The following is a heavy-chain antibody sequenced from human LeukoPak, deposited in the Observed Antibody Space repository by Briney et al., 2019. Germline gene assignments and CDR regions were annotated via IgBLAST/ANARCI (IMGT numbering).Heavy chain of an antibody. J-gene: IGHJ4*02. V-gene: IGHV3-23*01. CDR2: IDSSGVAT. D-gene: IGHD6-19*01. Sequence: PGGSLRLSCAASGFTFSDYAMNWVRQAPGKGLEWVSSIDSSGVATDSADSVMGRFTISRDNSKNSVYLQMHSLRAEDTAIYYRAKAQEWLAFPGDSLDYWGQGALVTVSS. CDR1: GFTFSDYA. CDR3: AKAQEWLAFPGDSLDY.